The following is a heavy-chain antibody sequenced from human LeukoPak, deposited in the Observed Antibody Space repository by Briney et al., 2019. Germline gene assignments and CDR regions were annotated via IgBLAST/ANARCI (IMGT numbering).Heavy chain of an antibody. CDR2: IYYSGST. J-gene: IGHJ2*01. V-gene: IGHV4-30-4*01. Sequence: SETLSLTCTVSGGSISNGDYYWGWIRQPPGKGLEWIGYIYYSGSTYYNPSLKSRVTISVDTSKNQFSLKLSSVTAADTAVYYCARDWSRGVFKPWYFDLWGRGTLVTVSS. D-gene: IGHD3-3*01. CDR3: ARDWSRGVFKPWYFDL. CDR1: GGSISNGDYY.